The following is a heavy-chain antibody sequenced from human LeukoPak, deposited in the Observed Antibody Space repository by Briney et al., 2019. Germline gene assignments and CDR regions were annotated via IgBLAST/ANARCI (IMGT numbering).Heavy chain of an antibody. CDR2: INHSGST. CDR1: GGSFSGYY. J-gene: IGHJ5*02. V-gene: IGHV4-34*01. CDR3: ARYNTMVRGVITWFDP. Sequence: SETLSLTCAVYGGSFSGYYWSWLRQPPGKGLEWIGEINHSGSTNYNPSLKSRVTISVDTSKNQFSLKLSSVTAADTAVYYCARYNTMVRGVITWFDPWGQGTLVTVSS. D-gene: IGHD3-10*01.